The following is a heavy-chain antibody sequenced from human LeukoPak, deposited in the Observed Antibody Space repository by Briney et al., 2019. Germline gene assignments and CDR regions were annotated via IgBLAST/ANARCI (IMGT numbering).Heavy chain of an antibody. CDR2: IYPGDSDT. D-gene: IGHD2-15*01. CDR1: GDSFTNYW. V-gene: IGHV5-51*01. J-gene: IGHJ6*03. Sequence: GESLKISCKGFGDSFTNYWIGWVRQMPGKGLEWMGIIYPGDSDTRYNPSFQGQVTISADKSISTAYLQWSSLKASDTAMYFCASHYDHTRSGYYYYMDVWGKGTTVTVSS. CDR3: ASHYDHTRSGYYYYMDV.